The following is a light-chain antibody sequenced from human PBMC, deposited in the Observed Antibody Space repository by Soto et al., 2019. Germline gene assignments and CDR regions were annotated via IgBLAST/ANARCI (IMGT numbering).Light chain of an antibody. CDR3: CSYAGSPYV. CDR2: DVS. Sequence: QSALTQPRSVSWSPGQSVTISCTGTSSDVGRYNYVSWYQHHPGKAPKLMIYDVSTRPSGVPDRFSGSKSGTTASLTISGLQAEDEADYYCCSYAGSPYVFGTGTKLTV. CDR1: SSDVGRYNY. V-gene: IGLV2-11*01. J-gene: IGLJ1*01.